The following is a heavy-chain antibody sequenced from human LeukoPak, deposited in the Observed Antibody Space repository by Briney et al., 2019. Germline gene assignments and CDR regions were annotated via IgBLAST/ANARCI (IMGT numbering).Heavy chain of an antibody. J-gene: IGHJ4*02. CDR3: ARDRRIAAAGTLIDY. Sequence: PSETLSLTCTVSGGSISSGTYYWSWIRQPAGKGLEWIGRIYSSGTTNYNPSLKSRVTISVDTSKNQFSLKLSSVTAADTAVYYCARDRRIAAAGTLIDYWGQGTLVTVSS. CDR2: IYSSGTT. V-gene: IGHV4-61*02. D-gene: IGHD6-13*01. CDR1: GGSISSGTYY.